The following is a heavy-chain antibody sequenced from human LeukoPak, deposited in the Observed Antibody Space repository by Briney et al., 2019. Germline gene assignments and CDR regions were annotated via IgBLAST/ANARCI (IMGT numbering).Heavy chain of an antibody. Sequence: PSETLSLTCAVYGGSFSGYYWSWIRQPPGKGLEWIGEINHSGSTNYNPSLKSRVTISVDTSKTQFSLKLSSVTAADTAVYYCARGRICSGGSCYGGWFDPWGQGTLVTVSS. CDR3: ARGRICSGGSCYGGWFDP. CDR2: INHSGST. CDR1: GGSFSGYY. V-gene: IGHV4-34*01. D-gene: IGHD2-15*01. J-gene: IGHJ5*02.